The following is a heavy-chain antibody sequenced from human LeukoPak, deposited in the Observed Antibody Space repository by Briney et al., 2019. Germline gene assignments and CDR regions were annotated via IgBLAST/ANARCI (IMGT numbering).Heavy chain of an antibody. D-gene: IGHD3-16*01. J-gene: IGHJ4*02. CDR2: ISSSSVPI. CDR1: GFTFSSYN. CDR3: AREGFGDWGQLPFEH. V-gene: IGHV3-48*02. Sequence: PGGSLRLSCAASGFTFSSYNMNWVRQAPGKGLEWVSYISSSSVPIYYTDSVKGRFTTSRDNAKNSLYLQMNSLRDEDTAVYYCAREGFGDWGQLPFEHWRQGSMASVCS.